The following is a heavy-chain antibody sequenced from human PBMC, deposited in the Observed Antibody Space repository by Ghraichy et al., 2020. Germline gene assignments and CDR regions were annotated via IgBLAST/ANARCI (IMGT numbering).Heavy chain of an antibody. CDR3: ARVVPHAISSPIDY. CDR2: IYSSGST. Sequence: SETLSLSCTVSGGSVSSGSYYWSWIRQPPGKGLEWIGFIYSSGSTKYSPSLKSRVTMSVDVSNNQFSLNLNFLTAADTAIYYCARVVPHAISSPIDYWGQGTLVTVSS. D-gene: IGHD6-6*01. CDR1: GGSVSSGSYY. J-gene: IGHJ4*02. V-gene: IGHV4-61*01.